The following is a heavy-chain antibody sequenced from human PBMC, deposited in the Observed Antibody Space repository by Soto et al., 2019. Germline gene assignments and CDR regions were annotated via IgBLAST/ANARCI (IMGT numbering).Heavy chain of an antibody. D-gene: IGHD4-17*01. J-gene: IGHJ5*02. CDR3: AKDPSPQPTTVVTPGWFDL. V-gene: IGHV4-31*03. Sequence: SETLSLTCTVSGGSIRDGGYYWSWIRQHPGKGLEWIGYIYYTGTTYYNPSFKGRVIISVDLSKGQFSLKLSSVTAADTAFYYCAKDPSPQPTTVVTPGWFDLWGQGILVTVSS. CDR2: IYYTGTT. CDR1: GGSIRDGGYY.